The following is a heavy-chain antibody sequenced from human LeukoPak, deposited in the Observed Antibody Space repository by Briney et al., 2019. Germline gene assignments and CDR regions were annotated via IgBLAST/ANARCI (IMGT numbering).Heavy chain of an antibody. CDR2: IIPIFGTA. D-gene: IGHD2-2*02. CDR3: ARSQDIVVVPAAIEPGHYYYYMDV. Sequence: ASVKVSCKASGGTFSSYAISWVRQAPGQGLEWMGGIIPIFGTANYAQKFQGRVTITTDESTSTAYMELSSLRSEDTAVYYCARSQDIVVVPAAIEPGHYYYYMDVWGKGTTVTVSS. V-gene: IGHV1-69*05. CDR1: GGTFSSYA. J-gene: IGHJ6*03.